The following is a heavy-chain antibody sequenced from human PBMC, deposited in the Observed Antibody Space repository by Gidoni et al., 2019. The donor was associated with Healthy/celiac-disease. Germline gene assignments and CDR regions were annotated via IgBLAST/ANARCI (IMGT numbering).Heavy chain of an antibody. D-gene: IGHD2-15*01. CDR2: INHSGST. Sequence: QVQLQQWGAGLLKPSETLSLTCAVYGGSFSGYYWSWIRQPPGKGLEWIGEINHSGSTNYNTSLKSRVTISVDTSKNQFSLKLSSVTAADTAVYYCARVRRTVVPFDYWGQEPWSPSPQ. J-gene: IGHJ4*01. CDR1: GGSFSGYY. V-gene: IGHV4-34*01. CDR3: ARVRRTVVPFDY.